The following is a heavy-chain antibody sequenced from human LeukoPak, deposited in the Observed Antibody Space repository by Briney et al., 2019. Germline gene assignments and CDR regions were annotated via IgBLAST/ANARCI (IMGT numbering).Heavy chain of an antibody. CDR3: AREKKDGSTGYNYYYFDY. D-gene: IGHD3-22*01. CDR1: GGSISSYY. V-gene: IGHV4-59*01. J-gene: IGHJ4*02. CDR2: IYYSGST. Sequence: PSETLSLTCTVSGGSISSYYWSWIRQPPGKGLEWLGYIYYSGSTNHNPSLKSRVTISVDTSKNQFSLKLSSVTAADTAVYYCAREKKDGSTGYNYYYFDYWGQGTLVTVSS.